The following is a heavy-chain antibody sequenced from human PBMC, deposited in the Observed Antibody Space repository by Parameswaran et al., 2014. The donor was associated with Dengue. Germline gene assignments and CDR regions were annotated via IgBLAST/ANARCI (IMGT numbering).Heavy chain of an antibody. J-gene: IGHJ4*02. CDR3: TRGTYYDFWSGY. Sequence: VRQAPGKGLEWVGFIRSKAYGGTTEYAASVKGRFTISRDDSKSIAYLQMNSLKTEDTAVYFCTRGTYYDFWSGYWGQGTLVTVSS. D-gene: IGHD3-3*01. CDR2: IRSKAYGGTT. V-gene: IGHV3-49*02.